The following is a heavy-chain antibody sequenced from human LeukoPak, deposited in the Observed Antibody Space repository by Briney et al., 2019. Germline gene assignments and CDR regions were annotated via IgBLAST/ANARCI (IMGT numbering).Heavy chain of an antibody. D-gene: IGHD5-12*01. CDR2: IYFSGST. CDR1: GGSISSYY. V-gene: IGHV4-59*01. J-gene: IGHJ4*02. CDR3: ARLRYSGYVKYYFDY. Sequence: SETLSLTCTVSGGSISSYYWSWIRQPPGKGLECIGYIYFSGSTNYSPSLKSRVTISVDTSKNQFSLKLTSVTAADTAVYYCARLRYSGYVKYYFDYWGRGTLVTVSS.